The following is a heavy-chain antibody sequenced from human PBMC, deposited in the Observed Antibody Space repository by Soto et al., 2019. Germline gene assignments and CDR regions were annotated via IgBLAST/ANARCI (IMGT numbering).Heavy chain of an antibody. V-gene: IGHV4-31*03. D-gene: IGHD7-27*01. J-gene: IGHJ3*02. CDR1: VGSISSGRYY. CDR3: ARGGDRKDPFDI. CDR2: IYYTGSS. Sequence: SETLSLTCTVSVGSISSGRYYLSWLGQHPGKGLEWIRYIYYTGSSYYNPSLKLRVTISVETPKNQFSLQLSSVTAADTAVYYCARGGDRKDPFDIWGQGKIVT.